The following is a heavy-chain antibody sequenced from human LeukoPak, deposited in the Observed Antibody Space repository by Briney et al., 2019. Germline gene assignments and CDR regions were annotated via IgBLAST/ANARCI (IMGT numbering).Heavy chain of an antibody. V-gene: IGHV1-69*04. CDR3: ARVLGRWHDSSGYSGRGYFDY. CDR1: GGTFSSYA. Sequence: ASVKVSCKASGGTFSSYAISWVRQAPGQGLEWMGRIIPILGIANYAQKFQGRVTITADKSTSTAYMELSSLRSEDTAVYYCARVLGRWHDSSGYSGRGYFDYWGQGTLVTVSS. J-gene: IGHJ4*02. CDR2: IIPILGIA. D-gene: IGHD3-22*01.